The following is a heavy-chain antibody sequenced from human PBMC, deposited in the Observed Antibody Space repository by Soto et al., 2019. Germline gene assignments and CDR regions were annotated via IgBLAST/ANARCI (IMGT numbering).Heavy chain of an antibody. J-gene: IGHJ6*02. CDR1: GFTFGDYA. CDR3: TREVTRAYYYYGMDV. CDR2: IRSKAYGGTT. Sequence: GGSLRLSCTASGFTFGDYAMSWVRQAPGKGLEWVGFIRSKAYGGTTEYAASVKGRFTISRDDSKSIAYLQMNSLKTEDTAVYYCTREVTRAYYYYGMDVWGQGTTGTVSS. V-gene: IGHV3-49*04. D-gene: IGHD5-18*01.